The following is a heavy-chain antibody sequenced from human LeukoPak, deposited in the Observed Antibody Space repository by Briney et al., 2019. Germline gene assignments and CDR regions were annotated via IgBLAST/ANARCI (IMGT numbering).Heavy chain of an antibody. CDR1: GGSISSGGYS. D-gene: IGHD4-17*01. V-gene: IGHV4-30-2*01. CDR3: ARIGDYGDYPTDAFDI. CDR2: IYHSGST. Sequence: PSETLSLTCAVSGGSISSGGYSWSWIRQPPGKGLEWIGYIYHSGSTYYNPSLKSRVTMSVDTSKNQFSLKLSSVTAADTAVYYCARIGDYGDYPTDAFDIWGQGTMVTVSS. J-gene: IGHJ3*02.